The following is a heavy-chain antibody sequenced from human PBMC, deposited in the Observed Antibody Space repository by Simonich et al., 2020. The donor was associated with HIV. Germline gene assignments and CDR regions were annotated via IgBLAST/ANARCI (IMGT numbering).Heavy chain of an antibody. Sequence: QVPLVESGGGVVQPGRSLRLSCAASGFPFSSYAMHLVRQAPGKGLEWVAVISYDGSNKYYADSVKGRFTISRDNSKNTLYLQMNSLRAEDTAVYYCASGGSISSVWADDYWGQGTLVTVSS. CDR1: GFPFSSYA. CDR2: ISYDGSNK. V-gene: IGHV3-30*07. D-gene: IGHD3-16*01. J-gene: IGHJ4*02. CDR3: ASGGSISSVWADDY.